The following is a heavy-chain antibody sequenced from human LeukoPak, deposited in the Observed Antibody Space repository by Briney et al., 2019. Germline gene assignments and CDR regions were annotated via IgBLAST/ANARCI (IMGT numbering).Heavy chain of an antibody. V-gene: IGHV3-30*02. CDR3: TKEGLPSGSSWSAWFDP. CDR1: GFTFSSYG. D-gene: IGHD3-10*01. J-gene: IGHJ5*02. CDR2: IRYDGSNK. Sequence: GGSLRLSCAASGFTFSSYGMHWVRQAPGKGLEWVAFIRYDGSNKYYADSVKGRFTISRDNSKNTLYLQMNSLRADDTAVYYCTKEGLPSGSSWSAWFDPWGQGTLVTVSS.